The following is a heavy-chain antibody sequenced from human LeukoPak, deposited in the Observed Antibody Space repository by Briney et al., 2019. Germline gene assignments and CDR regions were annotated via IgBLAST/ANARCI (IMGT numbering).Heavy chain of an antibody. J-gene: IGHJ6*03. CDR1: GFTFSSYG. Sequence: GGSLRLSCAASGFTFSSYGMSWVRQAPGKGLEWVSGISSSGSSTYYADSVKGRFTISRDNAKNSLYLQMNSLRAEDTAVYYCARDDEYYDILTGYYSYYYYYMDVWGKGTTVTVSS. CDR3: ARDDEYYDILTGYYSYYYYYMDV. V-gene: IGHV3-23*01. D-gene: IGHD3-9*01. CDR2: ISSSGSST.